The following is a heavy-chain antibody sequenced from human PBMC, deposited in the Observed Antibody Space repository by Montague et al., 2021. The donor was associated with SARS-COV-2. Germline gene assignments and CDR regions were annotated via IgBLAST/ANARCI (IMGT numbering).Heavy chain of an antibody. Sequence: TLSLTCAVSGGSISSGGYSWNWIRQPPGKGLEWIGYIYHSGSTYYNPSLKSRVTISLDSSKNQFSLNLTSVTAADTAACYCARGSMVRGGKVYYGVDVRGQGTTVTVSS. D-gene: IGHD3-10*01. V-gene: IGHV4-30-2*01. CDR3: ARGSMVRGGKVYYGVDV. J-gene: IGHJ6*02. CDR2: IYHSGST. CDR1: GGSISSGGYS.